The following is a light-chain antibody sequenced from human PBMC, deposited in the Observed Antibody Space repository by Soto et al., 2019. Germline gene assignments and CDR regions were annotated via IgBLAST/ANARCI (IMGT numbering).Light chain of an antibody. CDR2: EVS. CDR1: QTVSSS. Sequence: EIVLTQSPATLSLSPGERATLSCRASQTVSSSLAWYQQKPGQAPRLLIYEVSNRATGIPARFSGSGSGADFTLIIRSLEPVDFALYYCQQHINWPLTFGGGTKV. CDR3: QQHINWPLT. V-gene: IGKV3-11*01. J-gene: IGKJ4*01.